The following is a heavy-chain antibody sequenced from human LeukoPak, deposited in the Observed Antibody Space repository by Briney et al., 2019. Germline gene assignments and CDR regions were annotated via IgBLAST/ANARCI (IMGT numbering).Heavy chain of an antibody. J-gene: IGHJ4*02. CDR2: ISYEGSKT. CDR1: RFSFRSYD. CDR3: AKIDVSGYSYGPFDY. D-gene: IGHD5-18*01. Sequence: PGGSLRLSCAGTRFSFRSYDMHWVRQAPGKGLEWVAVISYEGSKTYYTDSVKGRFTISRDNSKNTLYLQMNSLRAEDTAVYYCAKIDVSGYSYGPFDYWGQGTLVTVSS. V-gene: IGHV3-30*18.